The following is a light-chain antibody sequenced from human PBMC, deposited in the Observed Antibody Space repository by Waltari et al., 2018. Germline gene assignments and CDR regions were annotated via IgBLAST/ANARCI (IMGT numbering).Light chain of an antibody. J-gene: IGKJ1*01. Sequence: EIVLTQSPGTVSLSPGDRATLSCRASQSVRTYLAWCQQKPGQAPRLLIYHASTRATGIPDRFSASGSGTDFSLTISRLEPEDFAMYYCQQYVESPATFGQGTKVEIK. V-gene: IGKV3-20*01. CDR2: HAS. CDR1: QSVRTY. CDR3: QQYVESPAT.